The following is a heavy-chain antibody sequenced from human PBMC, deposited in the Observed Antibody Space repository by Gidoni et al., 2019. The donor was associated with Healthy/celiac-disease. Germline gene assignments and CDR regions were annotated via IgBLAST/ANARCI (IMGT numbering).Heavy chain of an antibody. CDR1: GFTFSSYA. D-gene: IGHD2-15*01. Sequence: EVQLLESGGGLVQPGGSLRLSCAASGFTFSSYAMSWVRQAPGKGLEWVSAISGSGGSTYYADSVKGRFTISRDNSKNTLYLQMNSLRAEDTAVYYCANLGYCSGGSCADYWGQGTLVTVSS. CDR2: ISGSGGST. CDR3: ANLGYCSGGSCADY. J-gene: IGHJ4*02. V-gene: IGHV3-23*01.